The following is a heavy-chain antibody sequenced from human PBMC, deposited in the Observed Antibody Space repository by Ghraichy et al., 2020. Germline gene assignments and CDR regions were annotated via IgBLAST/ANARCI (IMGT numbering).Heavy chain of an antibody. J-gene: IGHJ4*02. D-gene: IGHD1-1*01. CDR1: GFTFSSYW. CDR2: IRQDGGET. CDR3: ARDGHNGNDFDY. Sequence: GGSLRLSCAASGFTFSSYWMTWVRQSPGKGLEWVANIRQDGGETFFMDSVKGRFTISRDNAKNSLYLQMNSLRAEDTAVYYCARDGHNGNDFDYWGPGTLVTVSS. V-gene: IGHV3-7*01.